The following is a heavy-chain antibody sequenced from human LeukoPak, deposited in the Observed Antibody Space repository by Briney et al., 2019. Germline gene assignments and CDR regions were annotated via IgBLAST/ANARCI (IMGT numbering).Heavy chain of an antibody. V-gene: IGHV4-4*07. CDR3: ASISRTTGY. D-gene: IGHD1-14*01. CDR2: IYTSGST. CDR1: GGSISSSYY. Sequence: SETLSLTCAVSGGSISSSYYWSWIRQPAGKGLEWIGRIYTSGSTNYNPSLKSRVTMSVDTSKNQFSLKLSSVTAADTAVYYCASISRTTGYWGQGTLVTVSS. J-gene: IGHJ4*02.